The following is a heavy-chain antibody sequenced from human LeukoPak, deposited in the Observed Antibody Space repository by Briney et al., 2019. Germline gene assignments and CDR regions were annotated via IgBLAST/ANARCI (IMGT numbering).Heavy chain of an antibody. CDR2: ISWNSGSI. CDR3: AKDISAPSQLAATPYFDY. CDR1: GFTFDDYA. J-gene: IGHJ4*02. D-gene: IGHD2-15*01. V-gene: IGHV3-9*01. Sequence: PGGSLRLSRAASGFTFDDYAMHWVRQAPGKGLEWVSGISWNSGSIGYADSVKGRFTISRDNAKNSLYLQMNSLRAEDTALYYCAKDISAPSQLAATPYFDYWGQGTLVTVSS.